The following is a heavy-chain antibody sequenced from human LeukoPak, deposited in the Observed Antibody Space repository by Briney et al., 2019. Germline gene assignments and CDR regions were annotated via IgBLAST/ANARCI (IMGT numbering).Heavy chain of an antibody. CDR2: INHSGST. V-gene: IGHV4-34*01. Sequence: PSETLSLTCAVYGGSFSGYYWNWIRQPPGKGLEWIGEINHSGSTNYNPSLKSRVTISVDTSKNQFSLKLSSVTAADTAVHYCARGQKAHYYGSGRTQYYFDYWGQGTLVTVSS. CDR3: ARGQKAHYYGSGRTQYYFDY. J-gene: IGHJ4*02. CDR1: GGSFSGYY. D-gene: IGHD3-10*01.